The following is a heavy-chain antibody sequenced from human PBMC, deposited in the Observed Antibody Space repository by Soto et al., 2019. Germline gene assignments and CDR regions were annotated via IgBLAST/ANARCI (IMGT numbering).Heavy chain of an antibody. Sequence: GGSLRLSCAASGFTFSSYSMNWVRQAPGKGLEWVSYISSSSSTIYYADSVKGRFTISRDNAKNSLYLQMNSLRDEDTAVYYCARDLYLDQAVAVPDYWGQGTLVTVSS. J-gene: IGHJ4*02. CDR1: GFTFSSYS. D-gene: IGHD6-19*01. CDR2: ISSSSSTI. CDR3: ARDLYLDQAVAVPDY. V-gene: IGHV3-48*02.